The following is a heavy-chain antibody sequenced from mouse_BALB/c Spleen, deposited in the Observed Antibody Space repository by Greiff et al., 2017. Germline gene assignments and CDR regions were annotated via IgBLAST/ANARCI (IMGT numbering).Heavy chain of an antibody. D-gene: IGHD2-4*01. V-gene: IGHV1-7*01. CDR2: INPSTGYT. CDR1: GYTFTSYW. J-gene: IGHJ3*01. CDR3: ARCEGLRRFAY. Sequence: VKLVESGAELAKPGASVKMSCKASGYTFTSYWMHWVKQRPGQGLEWIGYINPSTGYTEYNQKFKDKATLTADKSSSTAYMQLSSLTSEDSAVYYCARCEGLRRFAYWGQGTLVTVSA.